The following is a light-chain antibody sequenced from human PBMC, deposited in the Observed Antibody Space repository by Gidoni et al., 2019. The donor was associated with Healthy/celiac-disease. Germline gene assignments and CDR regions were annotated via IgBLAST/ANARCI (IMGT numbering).Light chain of an antibody. Sequence: EIVMTQSPATLSVSPGERATLSCRASQSVSSNLAWYQQKPGQDPRLLIYGESTRATGIPARFSGSGSGTEFTLTISSLQSEDFAVYYCQQYNNWPPTGTFGQGTKVEIK. CDR2: GES. CDR3: QQYNNWPPTGT. CDR1: QSVSSN. J-gene: IGKJ1*01. V-gene: IGKV3-15*01.